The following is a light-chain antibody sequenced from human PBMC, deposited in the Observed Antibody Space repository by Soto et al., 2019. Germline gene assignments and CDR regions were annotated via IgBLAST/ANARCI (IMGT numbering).Light chain of an antibody. Sequence: QSALTQPRSVSGSPGQSVTNSCTGTSRDVCGYNYVSWYQQHPGKAPKPMLSDVNKRPSGVPARFSGSKSGNTASLTISWLHAEDEADYYCCSYAGTYTYVFGTGTKVTVL. V-gene: IGLV2-11*02. J-gene: IGLJ1*01. CDR3: CSYAGTYTYV. CDR1: SRDVCGYNY. CDR2: DVN.